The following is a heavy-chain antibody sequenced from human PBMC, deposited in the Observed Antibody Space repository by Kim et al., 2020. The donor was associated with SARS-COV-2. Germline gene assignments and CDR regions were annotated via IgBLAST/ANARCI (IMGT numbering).Heavy chain of an antibody. D-gene: IGHD6-6*01. J-gene: IGHJ4*02. Sequence: ASVKVSCKASGYTFTSYAMHWVRQAPGQRLEWMGWINAGNGNTKYSQKFQGRVTITRDTSASTAYMELSSLRSEDTAVYYCAREVGWQLVPDYWGQGTLVTVSS. V-gene: IGHV1-3*01. CDR2: INAGNGNT. CDR1: GYTFTSYA. CDR3: AREVGWQLVPDY.